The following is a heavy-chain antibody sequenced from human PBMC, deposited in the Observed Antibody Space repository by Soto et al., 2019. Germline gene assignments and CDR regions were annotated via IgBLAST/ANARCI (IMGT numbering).Heavy chain of an antibody. D-gene: IGHD3-10*01. V-gene: IGHV3-23*01. CDR3: AKGRGGSGSLTPRVDF. Sequence: EVQLLDSGGGLVQPGGSLRLSCAASGFTFNNYAMTWVRQAPGKGLEWVSAISGGGDTTFYADSVKGRFTVSRDGSKNTLYLQMSSLRGEDTALYYCAKGRGGSGSLTPRVDFWGQGTLVTVSS. J-gene: IGHJ4*02. CDR2: ISGGGDTT. CDR1: GFTFNNYA.